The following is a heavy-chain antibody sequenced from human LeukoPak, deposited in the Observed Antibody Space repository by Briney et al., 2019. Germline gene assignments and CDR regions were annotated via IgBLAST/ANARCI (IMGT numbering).Heavy chain of an antibody. Sequence: GGSLRLSCADSGFTFRSYAMNWVRQAPGKGLEWVAVISNDGSNKYYADSVKGRFTISRDNSKNTLYLQMNSLRAEDTAVYYCAKDLPYRLAAATVGIFQDWGQGTLVTVSS. D-gene: IGHD6-13*01. V-gene: IGHV3-30-3*01. CDR1: GFTFRSYA. CDR2: ISNDGSNK. CDR3: AKDLPYRLAAATVGIFQD. J-gene: IGHJ1*01.